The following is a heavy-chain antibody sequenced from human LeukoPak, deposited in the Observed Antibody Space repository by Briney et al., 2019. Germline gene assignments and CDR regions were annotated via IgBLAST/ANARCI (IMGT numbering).Heavy chain of an antibody. CDR3: ARYGSGSFSFDI. D-gene: IGHD3-10*01. Sequence: PSETLSLTCTVSGGSISTYYWSWIRQPPGKGLEWIGYISYSGNTNYSPSLKSRVTISVDTSKNQFSLKLSSVTAADTAVYYCARYGSGSFSFDIWGRGTMVTVSS. CDR1: GGSISTYY. V-gene: IGHV4-59*01. J-gene: IGHJ3*02. CDR2: ISYSGNT.